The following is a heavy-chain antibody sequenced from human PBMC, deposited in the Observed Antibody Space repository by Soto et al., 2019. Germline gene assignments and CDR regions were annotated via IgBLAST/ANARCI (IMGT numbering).Heavy chain of an antibody. CDR1: GFTFDDYA. V-gene: IGHV3-9*01. Sequence: GGSLRLSCAASGFTFDDYAMHWVRQAPGKGLEWVSGISWNSGSIGYADSVKGRFTISRDNAKNSLYLQMNSLRAEDTALYYCAKVGSLAVAAPAAGYWGQGTLVTVSS. CDR3: AKVGSLAVAAPAAGY. D-gene: IGHD6-19*01. J-gene: IGHJ4*02. CDR2: ISWNSGSI.